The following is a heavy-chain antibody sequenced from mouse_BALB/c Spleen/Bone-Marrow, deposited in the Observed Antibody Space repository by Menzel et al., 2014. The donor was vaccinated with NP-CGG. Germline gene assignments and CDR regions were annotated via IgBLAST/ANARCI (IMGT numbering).Heavy chain of an antibody. CDR1: GYTFTDCW. Sequence: LQESGAELVIPGASVKMSCKASGYTFTDCWMHWVEQRPGQGLEWIGAIDTSDSYTSYNQQFKGKARVTVDESSSTAYMQLSSLTSEDSAVYCGARSAGYWYFDVWGAGATVTVSS. J-gene: IGHJ1*01. CDR3: ARSAGYWYFDV. V-gene: IGHV1-69*01. CDR2: IDTSDSYT. D-gene: IGHD1-2*01.